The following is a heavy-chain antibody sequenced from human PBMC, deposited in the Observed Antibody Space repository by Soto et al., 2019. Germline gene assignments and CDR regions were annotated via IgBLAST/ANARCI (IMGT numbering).Heavy chain of an antibody. CDR1: GFTFTTYA. CDR2: ISNDGRGK. J-gene: IGHJ4*02. CDR3: ARDQCFGGGRSCYYFDF. V-gene: IGHV3-30*04. D-gene: IGHD2-15*01. Sequence: QVQLVESGGGVVQPGRSLRLSCAASGFTFTTYAIHWVRQAPGKGLEWVAVISNDGRGKYYADSVKGRFTISRDNSKNTLYLQTNSLRSDGTAVYYCARDQCFGGGRSCYYFDFWGQGTLVTVTS.